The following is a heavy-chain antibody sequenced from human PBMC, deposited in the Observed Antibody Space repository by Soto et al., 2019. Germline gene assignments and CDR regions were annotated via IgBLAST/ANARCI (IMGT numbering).Heavy chain of an antibody. D-gene: IGHD2-15*01. J-gene: IGHJ6*03. CDR1: GFTVSSNY. V-gene: IGHV3-66*01. CDR2: VYSGGST. Sequence: EVQLVESGGGLVQPGGSLRLSCAASGFTVSSNYMSWVRQAPGKGLEWVSLVYSGGSTYYADSVKGRFTISRDNSKNTLYLQMNSLRAEDTAVYYCARDGRYCSGSSCYYYYYYMDAWGKGTTVTVSS. CDR3: ARDGRYCSGSSCYYYYYYMDA.